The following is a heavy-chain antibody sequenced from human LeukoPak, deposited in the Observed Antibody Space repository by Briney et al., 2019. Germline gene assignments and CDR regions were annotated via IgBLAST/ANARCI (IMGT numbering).Heavy chain of an antibody. V-gene: IGHV4-31*03. CDR2: IYYGGTT. Sequence: SQTLSLTCTVSGGSIRSGAYYWTWIRQHPGKGLEWIGYIYYGGTTYYNPSLKSRVTMSVDTSKNQFSLKLSSVTAADTAIYYCTREAPTPNWLDPWGQGTLVTVSS. J-gene: IGHJ5*02. CDR3: TREAPTPNWLDP. CDR1: GGSIRSGAYY.